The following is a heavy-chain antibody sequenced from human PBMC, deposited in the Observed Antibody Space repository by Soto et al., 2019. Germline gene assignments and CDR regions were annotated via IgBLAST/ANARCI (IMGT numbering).Heavy chain of an antibody. D-gene: IGHD3-16*02. CDR3: ARDYDYVWGSYRPTPGY. V-gene: IGHV1-8*01. Sequence: QVQLVQSGAEVKKPGASVKVSCKASGYTFTSYDINWVRQATGQGLEWMGWMNPNSGNTGYAQKFQGRVTMTRNTSISTAYMELSSLRSEDTAVYYCARDYDYVWGSYRPTPGYWGQGTLVTVSS. CDR2: MNPNSGNT. CDR1: GYTFTSYD. J-gene: IGHJ4*02.